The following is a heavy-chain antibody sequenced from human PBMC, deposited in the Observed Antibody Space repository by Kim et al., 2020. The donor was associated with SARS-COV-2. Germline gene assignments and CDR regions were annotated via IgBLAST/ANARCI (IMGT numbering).Heavy chain of an antibody. Sequence: SETLSLTCTVSGGSISSGDYYWSWIRQPPGKGLEWIGYIYYSGSTYYNPSLKSRVTISVDTSKNQFSLKLSSVTAADTAVYYCARVVGVPAPYYYYYMDVWGKGTTVTVSS. J-gene: IGHJ6*03. D-gene: IGHD1-26*01. CDR1: GGSISSGDYY. CDR2: IYYSGST. CDR3: ARVVGVPAPYYYYYMDV. V-gene: IGHV4-30-4*01.